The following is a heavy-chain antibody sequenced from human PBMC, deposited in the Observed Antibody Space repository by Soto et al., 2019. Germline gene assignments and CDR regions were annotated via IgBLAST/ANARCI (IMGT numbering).Heavy chain of an antibody. CDR2: INPNSGGT. V-gene: IGHV1-2*02. J-gene: IGHJ6*02. CDR1: GYTFTGYY. CDR3: ASTRTGQLRLDYYYGMDV. D-gene: IGHD1-7*01. Sequence: ASVKGSCKGSGYTFTGYYMHWVRQAPGQGLEWMGWINPNSGGTNYAQKFQGRVTMTRDTSISTAYMELSKLRSDDTAVYYCASTRTGQLRLDYYYGMDVRGQGTKVTVSS.